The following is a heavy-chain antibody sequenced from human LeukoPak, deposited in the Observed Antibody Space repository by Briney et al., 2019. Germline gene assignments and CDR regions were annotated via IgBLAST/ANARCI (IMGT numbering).Heavy chain of an antibody. J-gene: IGHJ4*02. Sequence: GGSLRLSCAASGFTFSSYWMSWVRQAPGKGLEWVANIKQDGSEKYYVDSVKGRFTISRDNAKNSLYLQMNSLRAKDTAVYYCARARGGYSYGFDYWGQGTLVTVSS. CDR3: ARARGGYSYGFDY. D-gene: IGHD5-18*01. V-gene: IGHV3-7*01. CDR1: GFTFSSYW. CDR2: IKQDGSEK.